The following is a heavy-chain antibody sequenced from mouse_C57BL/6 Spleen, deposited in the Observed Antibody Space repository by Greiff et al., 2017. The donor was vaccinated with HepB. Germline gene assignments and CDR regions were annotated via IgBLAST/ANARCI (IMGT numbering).Heavy chain of an antibody. CDR1: GYTFTSYW. J-gene: IGHJ1*03. V-gene: IGHV1-50*01. CDR3: ARGSSYFYWSFDV. CDR2: IDPSDSYT. D-gene: IGHD1-1*01. Sequence: QVQLQQPGAELVKPGASVKLSCKASGYTFTSYWMQGVKQRPGQGLEWIGEIDPSDSYTNYNQKVKGKATLTVDTSSCTAYMQLSSLTSEDSAVYYCARGSSYFYWSFDVWCTGTTVTVSS.